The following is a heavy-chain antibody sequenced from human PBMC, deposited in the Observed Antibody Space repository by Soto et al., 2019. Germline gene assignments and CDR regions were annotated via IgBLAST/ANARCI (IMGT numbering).Heavy chain of an antibody. CDR3: AREGTREFWSGDNYDYYGMDV. Sequence: QVQLVQSGAEVKKPGASVKVSCKASGYTFTSYGISWVRQAPGPGLEWMGWISAYNGNKNYAQKLQGRVTMTTDTYTSTAHMEVRSLRSADTAVYYCAREGTREFWSGDNYDYYGMDVWGQVSTVTV. D-gene: IGHD3-3*01. CDR2: ISAYNGNK. J-gene: IGHJ6*02. V-gene: IGHV1-18*01. CDR1: GYTFTSYG.